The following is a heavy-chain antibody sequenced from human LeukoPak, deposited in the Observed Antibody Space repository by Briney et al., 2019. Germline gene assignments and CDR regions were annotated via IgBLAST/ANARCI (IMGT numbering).Heavy chain of an antibody. D-gene: IGHD1-1*01. CDR1: GGSISSTSYY. CDR3: ARHRNGKNVYFDL. Sequence: SETLSLTCTVSGGSISSTSYYWGWIRQPPGKGLEWIGSIYNSGSTYYNPSLKSRVTISVDTSKNQFSLNLTSVTAADTAVYYCARHRNGKNVYFDLWGRGTLVTVSS. V-gene: IGHV4-39*01. J-gene: IGHJ2*01. CDR2: IYNSGST.